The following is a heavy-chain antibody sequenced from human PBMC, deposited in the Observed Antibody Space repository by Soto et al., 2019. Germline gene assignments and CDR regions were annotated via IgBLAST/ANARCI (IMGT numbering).Heavy chain of an antibody. CDR1: GGTFSSYT. CDR2: IIPILGIA. D-gene: IGHD6-13*01. V-gene: IGHV1-69*04. CDR3: ARERSSSWFDY. Sequence: SVKVSCKASGGTFSSYTISCVRQAPGQGLEWMGRIIPILGIANYAQKFQGRVTITADKSTSTAYMELSSLRSEDTAVYYCARERSSSWFDYWGQGTLVTVSS. J-gene: IGHJ4*02.